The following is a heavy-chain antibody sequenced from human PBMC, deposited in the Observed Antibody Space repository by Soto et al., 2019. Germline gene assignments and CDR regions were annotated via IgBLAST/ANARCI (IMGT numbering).Heavy chain of an antibody. D-gene: IGHD6-19*01. V-gene: IGHV4-31*03. J-gene: IGHJ5*02. CDR2: IHYSGST. CDR3: ARTGGGFSSGWFQFNWFDP. Sequence: LSLTCTVSGGSISSGGHYWSWIRQHPGGGLEWIGYIHYSGSTNYNSSLKSRLTISVDTFKNQFSLKLTSVTDADTAVYYCARTGGGFSSGWFQFNWFDPWGQGALVTVSS. CDR1: GGSISSGGHY.